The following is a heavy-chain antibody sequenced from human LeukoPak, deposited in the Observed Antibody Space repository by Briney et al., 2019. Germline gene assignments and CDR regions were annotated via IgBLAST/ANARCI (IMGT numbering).Heavy chain of an antibody. CDR3: ARDPRGVIVPVPIY. J-gene: IGHJ4*02. CDR2: ISSSGSTI. Sequence: GGSLRLSCAASGFTFSDYYMSWIRQAPGKGLEWVSYISSSGSTIYYADSEKGRFTISRDNAKNSLYLQMNSLRAEDTAVYYCARDPRGVIVPVPIYWGQGTLVTVSS. V-gene: IGHV3-11*01. CDR1: GFTFSDYY. D-gene: IGHD2-2*01.